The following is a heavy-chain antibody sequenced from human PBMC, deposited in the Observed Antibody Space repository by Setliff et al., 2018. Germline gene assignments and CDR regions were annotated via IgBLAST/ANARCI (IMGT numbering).Heavy chain of an antibody. V-gene: IGHV4-61*02. CDR2: LHTSGST. D-gene: IGHD3-9*01. CDR3: TRERYFDWFFEY. J-gene: IGHJ4*02. CDR1: GAPINSGTYY. Sequence: SETLSLTCAVSGAPINSGTYYWSWIRQPAGKGLEWVGRLHTSGSTTYNPSLQSRVTISVDTSKNHFSLNLTSVTAADTAVYYCTRERYFDWFFEYWGQGTLVTVSS.